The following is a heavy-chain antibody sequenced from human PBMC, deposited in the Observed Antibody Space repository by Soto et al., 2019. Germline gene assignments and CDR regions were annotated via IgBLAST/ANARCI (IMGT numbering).Heavy chain of an antibody. CDR1: GDSVSSNSAG. J-gene: IGHJ6*02. CDR3: TGITWFRGMDV. Sequence: SQTLSLTCAISGDSVSSNSAGWNWIRQSPSRGLEWLGRTYYKSKWNNDYALSVKSRITNNPDTSKNQFSLHLYSVTPEDTAVYYCTGITWFRGMDVWGQGTPVTVSS. D-gene: IGHD3-10*01. V-gene: IGHV6-1*01. CDR2: TYYKSKWNN.